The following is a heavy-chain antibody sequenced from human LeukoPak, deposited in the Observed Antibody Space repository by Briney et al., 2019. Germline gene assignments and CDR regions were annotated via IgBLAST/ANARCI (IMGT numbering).Heavy chain of an antibody. Sequence: GGSLRLSCAASGFVFSSYDMNWVRQAPGKGLEWVSCFKSSSYIYYADSVRGRFTISRDNAKNSLYLQMNSLRAEDTAVYYCARELPLTIFGVANGMDVWGQGTTVIVSS. CDR2: FKSSSYI. CDR1: GFVFSSYD. J-gene: IGHJ6*02. V-gene: IGHV3-21*01. D-gene: IGHD3-3*01. CDR3: ARELPLTIFGVANGMDV.